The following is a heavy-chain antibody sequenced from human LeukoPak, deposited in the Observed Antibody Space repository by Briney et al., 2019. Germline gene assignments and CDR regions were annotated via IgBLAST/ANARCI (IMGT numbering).Heavy chain of an antibody. V-gene: IGHV4-4*07. CDR2: NFSSGTS. D-gene: IGHD3-10*01. J-gene: IGHJ4*02. CDR1: GGSMSSYY. Sequence: PSETLTLTCTVSGGSMSSYYWSWIRQPAGKGLEWIGRNFSSGTSNYSPSLQSRVTMSVDTSKNQFSLKLSSVTAADTAVYYCARELKGVYGSESYFADYFDYWGQGILVTVSS. CDR3: ARELKGVYGSESYFADYFDY.